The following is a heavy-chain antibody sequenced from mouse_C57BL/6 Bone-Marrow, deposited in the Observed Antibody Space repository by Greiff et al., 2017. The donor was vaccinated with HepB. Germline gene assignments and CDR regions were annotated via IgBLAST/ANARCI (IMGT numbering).Heavy chain of an antibody. V-gene: IGHV1-26*01. CDR3: ARRCDGYYVDY. Sequence: VQLQQSGPELVKPGASVKISCKASGYTFTDYYMNWVKQSHGKSLEWIGDINPNNGGTSYNQKFKGKATLTVDKSSSTAYMELRSLTSEDSAVYYCARRCDGYYVDYWGQGTTLTVSS. D-gene: IGHD2-3*01. CDR2: INPNNGGT. J-gene: IGHJ2*01. CDR1: GYTFTDYY.